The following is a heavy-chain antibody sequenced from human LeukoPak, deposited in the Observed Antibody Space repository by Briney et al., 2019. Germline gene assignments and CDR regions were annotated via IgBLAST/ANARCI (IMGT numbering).Heavy chain of an antibody. Sequence: GGSLRLSCVASGFTFSNYWMSWVRQAPGKGLEWVANINEDGSEKNYVDSVKGRFIISRDNAKNSLYVQMNNLKSDDAAVYYCATGRTTRYWGQGTLVTVSS. CDR1: GFTFSNYW. V-gene: IGHV3-7*01. CDR3: ATGRTTRY. J-gene: IGHJ4*02. CDR2: INEDGSEK. D-gene: IGHD4-11*01.